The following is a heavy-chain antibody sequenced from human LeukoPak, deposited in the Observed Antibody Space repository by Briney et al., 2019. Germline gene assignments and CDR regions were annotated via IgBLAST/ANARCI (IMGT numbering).Heavy chain of an antibody. J-gene: IGHJ5*02. D-gene: IGHD2-2*01. CDR3: VRDGEGAAMSVNYWFDP. Sequence: ASVKVSCKASGFTFTSYDINWVRQASGQGLEWMGWMNPNNGNTGYAQKFQGRVTMTRDTSISTAYMELRGLRSEDTAVYYCVRDGEGAAMSVNYWFDPWGQGTLVTVSS. CDR2: MNPNNGNT. CDR1: GFTFTSYD. V-gene: IGHV1-8*01.